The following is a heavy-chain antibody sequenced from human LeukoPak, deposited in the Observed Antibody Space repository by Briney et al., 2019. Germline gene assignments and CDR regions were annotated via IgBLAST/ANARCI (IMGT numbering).Heavy chain of an antibody. D-gene: IGHD3-3*01. CDR2: ISYDGSNE. CDR3: ARDRDKFWSGSQV. V-gene: IGHV3-30*03. CDR1: GFTFSSYG. J-gene: IGHJ4*02. Sequence: GKSLRLSCAASGFTFSSYGIHWVRQAPGKGLEWVAVISYDGSNEYYAGSVKGRFTISRDNSKSTLYLQMNSLRTEDTAVYYCARDRDKFWSGSQVWGQGTLVTVSS.